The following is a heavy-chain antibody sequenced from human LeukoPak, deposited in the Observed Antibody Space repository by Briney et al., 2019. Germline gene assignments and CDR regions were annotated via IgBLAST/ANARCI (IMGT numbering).Heavy chain of an antibody. D-gene: IGHD1-26*01. CDR2: ISSSGSTI. CDR3: ARDIGIVGAADYFDY. J-gene: IGHJ4*02. V-gene: IGHV3-48*03. CDR1: GFTFSRYE. Sequence: PGGSLRLSCAASGFTFSRYEMNWVRQAPGKGLEWVSYISSSGSTIYYADSVKGRFTISRDNAKKSLYLQMNSLRAEDTAVYYCARDIGIVGAADYFDYWGQGTLVTVSS.